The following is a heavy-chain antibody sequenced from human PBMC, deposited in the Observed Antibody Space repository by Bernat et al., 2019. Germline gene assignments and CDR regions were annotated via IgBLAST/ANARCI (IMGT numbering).Heavy chain of an antibody. J-gene: IGHJ4*02. Sequence: EVQLLESGGGLVQPGGSLKLSCAVSGFTFSGAAIHWVRQASGKGLEWVGRIRSKANSYAAAYAASVKGRFTISRDDSKNTAYLQMNSLQTEDTAVYYCVRRRTDDSSGYFDYWGQGTLVTVSS. CDR3: VRRRTDDSSGYFDY. D-gene: IGHD3-22*01. CDR1: GFTFSGAA. V-gene: IGHV3-73*01. CDR2: IRSKANSYAA.